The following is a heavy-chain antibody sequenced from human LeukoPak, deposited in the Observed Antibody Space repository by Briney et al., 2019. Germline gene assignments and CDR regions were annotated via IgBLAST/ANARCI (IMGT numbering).Heavy chain of an antibody. Sequence: GGSLRLSCAASGFTFSNYAMSWVRQAPGKGLEWLGRIKSKIDGGTTDYAAPVKGRFTMSRDDSKNTLYLQMNSLKTEDTAVYYCTSTTGSYGGGFDPWGQGTLVTVSS. CDR3: TSTTGSYGGGFDP. D-gene: IGHD3-16*01. V-gene: IGHV3-15*01. J-gene: IGHJ5*02. CDR2: IKSKIDGGTT. CDR1: GFTFSNYA.